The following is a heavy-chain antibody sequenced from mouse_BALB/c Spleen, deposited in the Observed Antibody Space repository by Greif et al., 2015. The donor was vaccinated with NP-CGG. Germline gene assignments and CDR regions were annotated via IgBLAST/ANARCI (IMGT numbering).Heavy chain of an antibody. CDR3: ARRPYYYGFSYAMDY. D-gene: IGHD1-2*01. CDR1: GYTFSSYW. V-gene: IGHV1-9*01. CDR2: ILPGSGST. J-gene: IGHJ4*01. Sequence: QVQLQQSGAELMKPGASVKISCKATGYTFSSYWIEWVKQRPGHGLEWIGEILPGSGSTNYNEKFKGKATSTADTSSNTAYMQLSSLTSDDSAVYYCARRPYYYGFSYAMDYWGQGTSVTVSS.